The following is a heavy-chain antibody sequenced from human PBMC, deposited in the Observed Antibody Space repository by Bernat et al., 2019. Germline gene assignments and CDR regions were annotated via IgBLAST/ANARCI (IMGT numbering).Heavy chain of an antibody. CDR1: GGTFSSYA. CDR3: ARGVGATPYYYYYGMDV. D-gene: IGHD1-26*01. Sequence: QVQLVQSGAEVKKPGSSVKVSCKASGGTFSSYAISWVRQAPGQGLEWMGGIIPIVGTANYAQKFQGRVTITADESTSTAYMELSSLSSEDTAVYYCARGVGATPYYYYYGMDVWGQGTTVTVSS. V-gene: IGHV1-69*19. J-gene: IGHJ6*02. CDR2: IIPIVGTA.